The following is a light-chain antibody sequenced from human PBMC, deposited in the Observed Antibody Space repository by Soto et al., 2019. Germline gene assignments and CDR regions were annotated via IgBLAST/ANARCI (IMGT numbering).Light chain of an antibody. V-gene: IGKV3-20*01. CDR2: GAS. J-gene: IGKJ1*01. CDR3: QQYSSSGT. CDR1: QSVSSSD. Sequence: VLTRSPASLPLSPGARATLSCRASQSVSSSDLAWYQQKPGQAPRLLISGASGRATGIPDRFSASGSGTDFTLTISRLEPEDFAVYYCQQYSSSGTFGQGTKVDIK.